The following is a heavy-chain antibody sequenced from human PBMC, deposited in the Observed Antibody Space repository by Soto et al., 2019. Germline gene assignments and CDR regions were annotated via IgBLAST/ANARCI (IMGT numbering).Heavy chain of an antibody. CDR1: GGSFSGYY. CDR3: ARVQVVVAAIGEDWFDP. CDR2: INHSGST. Sequence: SETLSLTCAVYGGSFSGYYWSWIRQPPGKGLEWIGEINHSGSTNYNPSLKSRVTISVDTSKNQFSLKLSSVTAADTAVYYCARVQVVVAAIGEDWFDPWGQGTLVTVSS. V-gene: IGHV4-34*01. D-gene: IGHD2-15*01. J-gene: IGHJ5*02.